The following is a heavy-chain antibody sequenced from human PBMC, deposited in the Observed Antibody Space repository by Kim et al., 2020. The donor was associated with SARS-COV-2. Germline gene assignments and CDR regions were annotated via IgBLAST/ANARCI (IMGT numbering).Heavy chain of an antibody. CDR3: ARLSLYENFTSVYRDVGQ. CDR2: IKQDGSEI. J-gene: IGHJ4*02. V-gene: IGHV3-7*01. D-gene: IGHD3-22*01. CDR1: GFTFSSYC. Sequence: GGSLRLSCIVSGFTFSSYCMSWVRQAPGKGLEWVANIKQDGSEINYVKSVKGRFTISRDNAKSSLYLQMSSLRVEDTAVYYCARLSLYENFTSVYRDVGQWGQGTLVTVSS.